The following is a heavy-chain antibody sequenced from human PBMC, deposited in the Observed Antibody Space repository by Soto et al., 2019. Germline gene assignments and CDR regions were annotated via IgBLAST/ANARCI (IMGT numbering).Heavy chain of an antibody. D-gene: IGHD2-8*01. CDR3: EKGGGTHCTNGVCYPLDY. V-gene: IGHV3-30*18. CDR2: ISYDGSNK. CDR1: GFTFSSYG. J-gene: IGHJ4*02. Sequence: QVQLVESGGGVVQPGRSLRLSCAASGFTFSSYGMHWVRQAPGKGLEWVAVISYDGSNKYYADSVKGRFTISRDNSKNTLYLQMNSLRAEDTAVYYCEKGGGTHCTNGVCYPLDYWGQGTLFTVSS.